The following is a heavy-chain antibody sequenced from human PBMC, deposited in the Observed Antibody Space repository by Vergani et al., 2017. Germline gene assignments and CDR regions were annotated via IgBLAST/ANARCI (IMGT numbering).Heavy chain of an antibody. D-gene: IGHD5-12*01. CDR1: GFTFIMHA. Sequence: EVQLLESGGDLVQPGGSLRLSCAASGFTFIMHAMSWVRQAPGKGLEWVSTLSASDRRTHYAYSVKGRFIILRDNSKKTLHLQMNRLRADDTAVYYCKKGSRGYTGYFFDYWGQGTLATVSS. CDR2: LSASDRRT. CDR3: KKGSRGYTGYFFDY. V-gene: IGHV3-23*01. J-gene: IGHJ4*02.